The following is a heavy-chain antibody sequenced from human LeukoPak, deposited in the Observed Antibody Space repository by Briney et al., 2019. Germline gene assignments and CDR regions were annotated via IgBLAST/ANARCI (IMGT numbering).Heavy chain of an antibody. D-gene: IGHD6-19*01. J-gene: IGHJ3*02. CDR2: IYYSGST. Sequence: SETLSLTCTVSGGSISSYYWSWIRQPPGKGLEWIGYIYYSGSTNYNPSLKSRVTISVDTSKNQFSLKLSSVTAADTAVYYCARGFSSGWPGAFDIWGQGTMVTVSS. CDR1: GGSISSYY. CDR3: ARGFSSGWPGAFDI. V-gene: IGHV4-59*01.